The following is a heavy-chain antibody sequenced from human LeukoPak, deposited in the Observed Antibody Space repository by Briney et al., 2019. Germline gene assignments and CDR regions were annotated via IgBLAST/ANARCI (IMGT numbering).Heavy chain of an antibody. Sequence: SETLSLTCTVSGGSVTNDNYFWSWTRQPPGEGLEWIGYIYHSAGSYFNPSLKSRVTMSIDTSRNQFSLKLSSVTAADTAVYHCARGMRNSESYVVEYWGQGTLVTVSS. CDR3: ARGMRNSESYVVEY. CDR2: IYHSAGS. D-gene: IGHD1-26*01. CDR1: GGSVTNDNYF. J-gene: IGHJ4*02. V-gene: IGHV4-30-4*01.